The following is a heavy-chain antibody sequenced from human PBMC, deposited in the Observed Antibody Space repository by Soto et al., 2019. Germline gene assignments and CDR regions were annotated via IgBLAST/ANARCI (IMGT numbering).Heavy chain of an antibody. Sequence: GESLKISCKASGYIFSIYWIGWVRQMPGKGLEWMGIIYPDESDTRYSPSFQGQVTISADNSISTAYLQWSSLKASDTAMYYCVRMGFSGVCYLSYSCYGMXISSQRSSVTGSS. D-gene: IGHD2-21*01. J-gene: IGHJ6*02. CDR2: IYPDESDT. CDR1: GYIFSIYW. V-gene: IGHV5-51*01. CDR3: VRMGFSGVCYLSYSCYGMXI.